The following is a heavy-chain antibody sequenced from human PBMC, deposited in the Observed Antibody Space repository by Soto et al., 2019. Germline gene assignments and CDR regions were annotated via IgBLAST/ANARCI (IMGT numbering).Heavy chain of an antibody. Sequence: GASVKVSCKASGYTFTSYDINWVRQATGQGLEWMGWMNPNSGNTGYAQKFQGRVTMTRNTSISTAYMELSSLRSEDTAVYYCAREARRFVSVVPAAHPYYYYGMDVWGQGTTVTVSS. D-gene: IGHD2-2*01. CDR1: GYTFTSYD. V-gene: IGHV1-8*01. J-gene: IGHJ6*02. CDR2: MNPNSGNT. CDR3: AREARRFVSVVPAAHPYYYYGMDV.